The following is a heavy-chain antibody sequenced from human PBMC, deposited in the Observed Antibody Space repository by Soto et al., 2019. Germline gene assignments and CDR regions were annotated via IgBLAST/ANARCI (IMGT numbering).Heavy chain of an antibody. Sequence: QVQMQESGPGLVKPSETLSLTCTVSGASVSSGNHYWSWIRQPPGKGLEWIVYIYRSVITNYNPTHKSRVTLSADPSRNPFSLNGRSAAAAESAVYYCARGGDCYSWGQGGPVTVAS. D-gene: IGHD2-15*01. CDR3: ARGGDCYS. J-gene: IGHJ4*02. CDR2: IYRSVIT. V-gene: IGHV4-61*01. CDR1: GASVSSGNHY.